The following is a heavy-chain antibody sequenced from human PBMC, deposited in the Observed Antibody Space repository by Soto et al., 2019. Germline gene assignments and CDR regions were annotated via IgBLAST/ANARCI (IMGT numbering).Heavy chain of an antibody. J-gene: IGHJ5*02. V-gene: IGHV4-39*01. Sequence: PSETLSLTCTVSGGSISSSSYYWGWIRQPPGKVLKWIGSIYYSGKTYCIPSLKRLVTLSVDTSKNQFSLKLSSVTAGDTAVYYCASPYNSSSVWFDPWGQGTLVTVSS. D-gene: IGHD6-6*01. CDR3: ASPYNSSSVWFDP. CDR2: IYYSGKT. CDR1: GGSISSSSYY.